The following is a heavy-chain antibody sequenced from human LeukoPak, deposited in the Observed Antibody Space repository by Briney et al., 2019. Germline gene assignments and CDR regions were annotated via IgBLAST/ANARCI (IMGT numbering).Heavy chain of an antibody. Sequence: ASVKVSCKASGYTFAGYYMHWVRQAPGQGLEWMGWINPNRGGTNYAQKFQGRVTMTRDTSISTAYMELSRLRSDDTAVYYCAREPPRGRGSYYFDYWGQGTLVTVSS. CDR2: INPNRGGT. V-gene: IGHV1-2*02. J-gene: IGHJ4*02. CDR1: GYTFAGYY. D-gene: IGHD3-10*01. CDR3: AREPPRGRGSYYFDY.